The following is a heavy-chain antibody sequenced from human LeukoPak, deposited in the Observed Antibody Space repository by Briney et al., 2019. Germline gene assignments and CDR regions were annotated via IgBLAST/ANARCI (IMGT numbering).Heavy chain of an antibody. CDR1: GFTFSSYG. CDR2: IGTAGDT. Sequence: GGSLRLSCAASGFTFSSYGMHWVRQATGKGLEWVSAIGTAGDTYYPGSVKGRFTISRENAKNSLYLQMNSLRAGDTAVYYCARAAYELDAFDIWGQGTMVTVSS. J-gene: IGHJ3*02. CDR3: ARAAYELDAFDI. V-gene: IGHV3-13*01. D-gene: IGHD5-12*01.